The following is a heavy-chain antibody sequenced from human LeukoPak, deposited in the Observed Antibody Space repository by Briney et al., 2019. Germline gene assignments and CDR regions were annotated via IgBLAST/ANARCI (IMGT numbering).Heavy chain of an antibody. CDR1: GGSFSGYY. CDR2: IYTSGST. J-gene: IGHJ4*02. V-gene: IGHV4-4*07. Sequence: SETLSLTCAVYGGSFSGYYWSWIRQPAGKGLEWIGRIYTSGSTKYNHSLKSRVTMSIDTSKNQFSLKLSSVTAADTAVYYCARDRSLGELTTESPSFDYWGQGTLVTVSS. D-gene: IGHD3-16*01. CDR3: ARDRSLGELTTESPSFDY.